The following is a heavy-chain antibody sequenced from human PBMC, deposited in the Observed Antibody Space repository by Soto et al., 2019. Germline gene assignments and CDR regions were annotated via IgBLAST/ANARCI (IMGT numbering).Heavy chain of an antibody. Sequence: GASVKVSWKASWNNFTGSYIHWGGQAPGQGLEWMGWINPNSGGTNYAQKFQGWVTMTRDTSISTAYMELSRLRSDDTAVYYCAREISHPNAFDIWGQGTMVTVSS. CDR2: INPNSGGT. J-gene: IGHJ3*02. V-gene: IGHV1-2*04. CDR1: WNNFTGSY. CDR3: AREISHPNAFDI.